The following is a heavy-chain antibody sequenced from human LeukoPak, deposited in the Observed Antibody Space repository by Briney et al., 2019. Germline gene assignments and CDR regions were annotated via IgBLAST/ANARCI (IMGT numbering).Heavy chain of an antibody. CDR1: GYTFTGYY. CDR3: ARGKYRPGMVRGVIITLLDY. D-gene: IGHD3-10*01. Sequence: GASVKVSCKASGYTFTGYYMHWVRQAPGQGLEWMGWINPNSGGTNYAQKFQGRVTMTRDTSISTAYMELSRLRSDDTAVYYCARGKYRPGMVRGVIITLLDYWGQGTLVTVSS. CDR2: INPNSGGT. V-gene: IGHV1-2*02. J-gene: IGHJ4*02.